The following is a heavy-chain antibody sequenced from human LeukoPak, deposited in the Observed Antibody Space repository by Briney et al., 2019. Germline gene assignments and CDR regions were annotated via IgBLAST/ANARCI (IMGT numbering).Heavy chain of an antibody. CDR2: IKQDGSEK. V-gene: IGHV3-7*01. J-gene: IGHJ3*02. CDR3: ARLMHYYDSSGPPDAFDI. CDR1: GFTFSSYW. D-gene: IGHD3-22*01. Sequence: GGSPRLSCAASGFTFSSYWMSWVRQAPGKGLEWVANIKQDGSEKYYVDSVKGRFTISRDNAKNSLYLQMNSLRAEDTAVYYCARLMHYYDSSGPPDAFDIWGQGTMVTVSS.